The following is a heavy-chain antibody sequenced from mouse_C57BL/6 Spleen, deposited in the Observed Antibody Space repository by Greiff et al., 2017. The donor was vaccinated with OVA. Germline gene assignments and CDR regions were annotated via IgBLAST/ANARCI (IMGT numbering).Heavy chain of an antibody. CDR2: ISSGGDYI. CDR1: GFTFSSYA. CDR3: TSCTVVARYARDY. V-gene: IGHV5-9-1*02. J-gene: IGHJ4*01. D-gene: IGHD1-1*01. Sequence: EVQVVESGEGLVKPGGSLKLSCAASGFTFSSYAMSWVRQTPEKRLEWVAYISSGGDYIYYADTVKGRFTISRDNARNTLYLQMSSLKSEDTAMYYCTSCTVVARYARDYWGQGTSVTVSS.